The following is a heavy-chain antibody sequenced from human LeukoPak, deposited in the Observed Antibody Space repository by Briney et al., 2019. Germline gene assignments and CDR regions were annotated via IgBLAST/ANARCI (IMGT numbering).Heavy chain of an antibody. V-gene: IGHV3-48*04. CDR2: ISSGSSTI. Sequence: GGSLRLSCAASGFTFSSYSMNWVRQAPGKGLEWVSYISSGSSTIYYADSVKGRFTISRDNAKNSLYLQMNSLRAEDTAVYYCAREGHSGSYWDYWGQGTLVTVSS. CDR1: GFTFSSYS. D-gene: IGHD1-26*01. CDR3: AREGHSGSYWDY. J-gene: IGHJ4*02.